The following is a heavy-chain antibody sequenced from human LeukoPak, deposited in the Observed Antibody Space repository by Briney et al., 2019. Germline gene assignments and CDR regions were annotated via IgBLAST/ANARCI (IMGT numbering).Heavy chain of an antibody. CDR1: GGSISSYY. CDR3: AKGWGHYYYYYMDV. J-gene: IGHJ6*03. D-gene: IGHD1-26*01. V-gene: IGHV4-59*01. CDR2: IYYSGST. Sequence: SETLSLTCTVSGGSISSYYWSWIRQPPGKGLEWIGYIYYSGSTNYNPSLKSRVTISVDTSKNQFSLKLSSVIAADTAVYYCAKGWGHYYYYYMDVWGKGTTVTISS.